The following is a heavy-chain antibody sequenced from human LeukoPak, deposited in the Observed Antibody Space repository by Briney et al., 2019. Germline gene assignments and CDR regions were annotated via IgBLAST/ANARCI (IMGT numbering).Heavy chain of an antibody. J-gene: IGHJ4*02. CDR3: ARGDRVATLDY. V-gene: IGHV3-53*01. CDR2: IYSGGQT. Sequence: PGGSLRLSCAASGFTVSSNYMSWVRQAPGKGLEWVSVIYSGGQTYHADSVKGRFTISRDNSKNTLYFQMNSLRAEDTAVYYCARGDRVATLDYWGQGTLVTVSS. D-gene: IGHD5-12*01. CDR1: GFTVSSNY.